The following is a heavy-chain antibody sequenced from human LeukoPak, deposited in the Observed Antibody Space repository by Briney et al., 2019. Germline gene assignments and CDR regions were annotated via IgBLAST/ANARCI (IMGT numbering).Heavy chain of an antibody. V-gene: IGHV4-61*02. Sequence: SETLSLTCTVSGGSISSGSYYWSWIRQPAGKGLEWIGRIYTSGSTNYNPSLKSRVTISVDTSKNQFSLKLSSVTAADTAVYYCARGRGDRGYSYGYLGYWGQGTLVTVSS. CDR2: IYTSGST. CDR1: GGSISSGSYY. CDR3: ARGRGDRGYSYGYLGY. D-gene: IGHD5-18*01. J-gene: IGHJ4*02.